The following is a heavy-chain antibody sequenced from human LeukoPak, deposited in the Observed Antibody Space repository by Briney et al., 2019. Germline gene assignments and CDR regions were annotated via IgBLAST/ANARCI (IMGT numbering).Heavy chain of an antibody. V-gene: IGHV3-53*05. CDR2: IYSGGYT. CDR3: AKDLSPLVWFVSGSDAFDI. CDR1: GFTVSSNY. Sequence: PGGSLRLSCAASGFTVSSNYMTWVRQAPGKGLEWGSIIYSGGYTYYADSVKGRFTISRDNSKNTLYLQMNSLRAEDTAVYYCAKDLSPLVWFVSGSDAFDIWGQGTMVTVSS. J-gene: IGHJ3*02. D-gene: IGHD3-10*01.